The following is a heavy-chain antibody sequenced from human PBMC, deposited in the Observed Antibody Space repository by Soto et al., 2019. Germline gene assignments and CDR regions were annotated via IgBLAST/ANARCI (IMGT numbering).Heavy chain of an antibody. V-gene: IGHV4-31*03. CDR1: GGSIRSGGYY. D-gene: IGHD2-2*01. J-gene: IGHJ4*02. CDR3: AREHCSSTTCYPFFDY. CDR2: IYHSGST. Sequence: QVQLQESGPGLVKPSQTLSLTCTVSGGSIRSGGYYWSWIRQHPGKGLEWIGYIYHSGSTYYNPSLKSRPTISVDTSKNQFARKLSSVTAADTAVYYCAREHCSSTTCYPFFDYWGQGTLVTVSS.